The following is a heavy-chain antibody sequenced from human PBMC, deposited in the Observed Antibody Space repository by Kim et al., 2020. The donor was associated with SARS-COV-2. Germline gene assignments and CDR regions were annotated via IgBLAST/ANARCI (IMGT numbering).Heavy chain of an antibody. Sequence: SETLSLTCTVSGGSISSYYWSWIRQPPGKGLEWIGYIYYSGSTNYNPSLKSRVTISVDTSKNQFSLKLSSVTAADTAVYYCARQPRPTAGGSGWRGGFDYWGQGTLVTVSS. CDR2: IYYSGST. D-gene: IGHD6-19*01. CDR3: ARQPRPTAGGSGWRGGFDY. CDR1: GGSISSYY. J-gene: IGHJ4*02. V-gene: IGHV4-59*08.